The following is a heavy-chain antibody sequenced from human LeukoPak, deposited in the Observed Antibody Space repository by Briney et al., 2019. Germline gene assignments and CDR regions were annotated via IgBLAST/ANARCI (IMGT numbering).Heavy chain of an antibody. D-gene: IGHD5-18*01. V-gene: IGHV3-23*01. Sequence: PGGSLRLSCAAPGFTFSSYAMSWVRQAPGKGLEWVSAISGSGGSTYYADSVKGRFTISRDNSKNTLYLQMNSLRAEDTAVYYCAKGDVDTAMAPYYFDYWGQGTLVTVSS. J-gene: IGHJ4*02. CDR3: AKGDVDTAMAPYYFDY. CDR2: ISGSGGST. CDR1: GFTFSSYA.